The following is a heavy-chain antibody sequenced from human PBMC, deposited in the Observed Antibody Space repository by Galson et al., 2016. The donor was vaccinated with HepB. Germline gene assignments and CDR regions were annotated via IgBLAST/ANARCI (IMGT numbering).Heavy chain of an antibody. CDR3: ASPDVRRRNINWRPDYYYYYNMDV. CDR2: IIPMFHTA. J-gene: IGHJ6*02. D-gene: IGHD3-16*01. V-gene: IGHV1-69*13. Sequence: SVKVSCKASGDTFSHNAISWVRQAPGERLEWMGGIIPMFHTAKYAQKFQGRVTITADESTSTAYMELSSLGSDDTAIYYCASPDVRRRNINWRPDYYYYYNMDVWGHGTTVIVSS. CDR1: GDTFSHNA.